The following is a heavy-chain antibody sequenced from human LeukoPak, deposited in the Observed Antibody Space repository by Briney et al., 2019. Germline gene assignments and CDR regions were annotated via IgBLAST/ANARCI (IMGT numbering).Heavy chain of an antibody. J-gene: IGHJ6*03. Sequence: PGGSLRLSCTASGFTFGDYAMSWFRQAPGKGLEWVGFIRSKAYGGTTEYAASVKGRFIISRDDSKSIAYLQMNSLKTEDTAVYYCTRDRTVTTPGPFYYYYYMDVWGKGTTVTVSS. CDR3: TRDRTVTTPGPFYYYYYMDV. CDR2: IRSKAYGGTT. V-gene: IGHV3-49*03. CDR1: GFTFGDYA. D-gene: IGHD4-17*01.